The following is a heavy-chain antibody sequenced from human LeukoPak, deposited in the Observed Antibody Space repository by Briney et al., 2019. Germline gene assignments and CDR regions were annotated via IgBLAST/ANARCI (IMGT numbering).Heavy chain of an antibody. CDR1: GGSISSTGHY. V-gene: IGHV4-39*07. J-gene: IGHJ4*02. CDR2: IYSNGNT. CDR3: ARSATVTTGYFDY. D-gene: IGHD4-17*01. Sequence: SETLSLTCSVSGGSISSTGHYWGWIRQSPEKGLDWIASIYSNGNTYYNPSVKSRVTMSVDTSKNQFSLKLPSMTAAETAVDYCARSATVTTGYFDYWGQGALVTVSS.